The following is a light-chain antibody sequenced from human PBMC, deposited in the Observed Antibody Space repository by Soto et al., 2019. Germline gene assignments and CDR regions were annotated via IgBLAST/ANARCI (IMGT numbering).Light chain of an antibody. V-gene: IGLV2-14*01. CDR3: SSFTTSLTLV. CDR1: SSDVGGYNY. Sequence: QSALTQPPSASGSPGQSVAISCTGTSSDVGGYNYVSWYQQHPGKAPKLIIYEVSNRPSGVSNRFSGSKSGNTASLTISGLHPDDEADFYCSSFTTSLTLVFGGGTKLTVL. CDR2: EVS. J-gene: IGLJ3*02.